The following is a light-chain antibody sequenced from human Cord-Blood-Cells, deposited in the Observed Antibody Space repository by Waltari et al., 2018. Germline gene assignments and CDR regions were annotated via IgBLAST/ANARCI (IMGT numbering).Light chain of an antibody. V-gene: IGKV1-39*01. Sequence: EIQMTQSPSSLSASVGDRVTITCRASQSIRSYLNWYQQKPGKAPKLLIYAASSLQSGVPSRFSGSGSGTDFTLTISSLQPEDFATYYCQQSYSTPRTFGQGTKVEIK. CDR1: QSIRSY. CDR3: QQSYSTPRT. J-gene: IGKJ1*01. CDR2: AAS.